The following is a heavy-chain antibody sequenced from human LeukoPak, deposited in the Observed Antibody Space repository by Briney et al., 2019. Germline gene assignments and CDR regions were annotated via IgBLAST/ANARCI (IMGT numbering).Heavy chain of an antibody. V-gene: IGHV5-51*01. CDR3: ARGPTSSRSPPSV. D-gene: IGHD2-2*01. Sequence: GESLKISFQGSGYSFRIYWIAWVRQMPGKGLEWMGIIYPLDSDARYSPSFQGQVIMSADKSISTAYLQWSSLKASDTVMYFCARGPTSSRSPPSVWGQGTLVTVSS. J-gene: IGHJ4*02. CDR2: IYPLDSDA. CDR1: GYSFRIYW.